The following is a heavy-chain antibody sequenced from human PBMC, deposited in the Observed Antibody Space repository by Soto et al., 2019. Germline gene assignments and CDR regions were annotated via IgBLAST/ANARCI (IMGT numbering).Heavy chain of an antibody. CDR3: ARESAMNTVTTAVAFDV. Sequence: GGSLRLSCAGSGFTFSNHWMNWVRQAPGKGLEWVANIKADGSGKYYVDSVKGRFTISRDNAKNSLYLQMNSLRVEDTAVYYCARESAMNTVTTAVAFDVWGQGTMVTVSS. V-gene: IGHV3-7*03. CDR2: IKADGSGK. J-gene: IGHJ3*01. D-gene: IGHD4-4*01. CDR1: GFTFSNHW.